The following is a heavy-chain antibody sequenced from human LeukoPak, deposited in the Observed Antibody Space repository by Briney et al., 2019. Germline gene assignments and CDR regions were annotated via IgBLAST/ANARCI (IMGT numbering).Heavy chain of an antibody. CDR1: GYTFTSYG. Sequence: ASVKVSCKASGYTFTSYGISWVRQAPGQGLEWMGWISACNANTNYAQKLQGRVTMTTDTSTSTAYLELRSLRSDDTAVYYCARYLTADSLFDYWGQGTLVTVSS. J-gene: IGHJ4*02. CDR2: ISACNANT. D-gene: IGHD2-21*02. CDR3: ARYLTADSLFDY. V-gene: IGHV1-18*01.